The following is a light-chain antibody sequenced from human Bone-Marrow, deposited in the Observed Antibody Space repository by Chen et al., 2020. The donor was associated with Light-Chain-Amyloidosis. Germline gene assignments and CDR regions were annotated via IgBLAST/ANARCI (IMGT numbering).Light chain of an antibody. CDR1: NIGSTS. Sequence: SYVLTQPSSVSVAPGQTATIACGGNNIGSTSVHRYQQTPGQAPLLVVYDDSDRPSGIPERLSGANSVNTATMTISRVEAGDEADYDCQVWDRSSDRPVFGGGTKLTVL. J-gene: IGLJ3*02. CDR2: DDS. V-gene: IGLV3-21*02. CDR3: QVWDRSSDRPV.